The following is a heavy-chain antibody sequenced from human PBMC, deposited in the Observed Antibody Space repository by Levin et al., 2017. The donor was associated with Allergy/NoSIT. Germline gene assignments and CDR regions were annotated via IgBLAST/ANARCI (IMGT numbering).Heavy chain of an antibody. CDR3: ARGGDYVSYGRDVEGDFDY. D-gene: IGHD2-21*02. CDR2: ISAYNGNT. V-gene: IGHV1-18*01. J-gene: IGHJ4*02. CDR1: GYTFTSYG. Sequence: ASVKVSCKASGYTFTSYGISWVRQAPGQGLEWMGWISAYNGNTNYAQKLQGRVTMTTDTSTSTAYMELRSLRSDDTAVYYCARGGDYVSYGRDVEGDFDYWGQGTLVTVSS.